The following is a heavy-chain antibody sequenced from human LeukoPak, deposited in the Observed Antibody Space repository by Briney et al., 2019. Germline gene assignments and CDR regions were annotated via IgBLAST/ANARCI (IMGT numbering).Heavy chain of an antibody. Sequence: GGSLRLSCAASGFTFNTYAMSWVRQAPGKGLEWVSAISGSGDSTYYADSVKGRFTISRDNSKNTLYLQMNSLRAEDTAVYYCAREAAAGTAGAYYFDYWGQGTLVTVSS. D-gene: IGHD6-13*01. CDR3: AREAAAGTAGAYYFDY. CDR1: GFTFNTYA. CDR2: ISGSGDST. V-gene: IGHV3-23*01. J-gene: IGHJ4*02.